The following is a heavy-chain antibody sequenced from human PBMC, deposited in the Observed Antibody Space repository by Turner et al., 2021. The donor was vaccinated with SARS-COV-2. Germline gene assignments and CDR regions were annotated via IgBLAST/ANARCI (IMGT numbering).Heavy chain of an antibody. J-gene: IGHJ4*02. V-gene: IGHV3-23*01. CDR3: AKARPDWFGDLYYFDT. Sequence: VQLLASGGGLVQPGGSLRLSCAASGFDFPRNAMSWVRQTQGKGLEWDSSSMAVGGRADYRDSVRGRFTISRDNSKDILYLHMNSLRAEDTAMYYCAKARPDWFGDLYYFDTWGQGALVTVSS. CDR2: SMAVGGRA. D-gene: IGHD3-10*01. CDR1: GFDFPRNA.